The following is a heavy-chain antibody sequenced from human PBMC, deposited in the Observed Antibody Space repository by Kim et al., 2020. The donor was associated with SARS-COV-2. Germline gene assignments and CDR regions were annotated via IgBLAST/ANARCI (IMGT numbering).Heavy chain of an antibody. CDR3: ARKLSNFDY. J-gene: IGHJ4*02. CDR2: GSP. Sequence: GSPAYAQAFTGRFVFSLDTSVSTAYLQISSLKAEDTAVYYCARKLSNFDYWGQGTLVTVSS. D-gene: IGHD1-1*01. V-gene: IGHV7-4-1*02.